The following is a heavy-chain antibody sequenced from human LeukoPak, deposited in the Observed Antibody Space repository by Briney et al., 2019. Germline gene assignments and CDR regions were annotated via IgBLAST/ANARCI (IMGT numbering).Heavy chain of an antibody. J-gene: IGHJ3*02. CDR2: IKQDGSEK. Sequence: GGSLRLSCAASGFTFSSYWMSWVRQAPGKGLEWVANIKQDGSEKYYVDSVKGRFTISRDNAKNSLYLQMNSLRAEDTAVYYCATWGVADAFDIWGQGTMVTVSS. D-gene: IGHD3-10*01. CDR1: GFTFSSYW. CDR3: ATWGVADAFDI. V-gene: IGHV3-7*01.